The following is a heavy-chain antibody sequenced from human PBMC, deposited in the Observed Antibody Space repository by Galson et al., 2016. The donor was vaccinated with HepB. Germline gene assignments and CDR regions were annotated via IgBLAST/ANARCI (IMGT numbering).Heavy chain of an antibody. Sequence: SETLSLTCVVSGASFTDNSWWSWVRQSPGTGLEWIGEIYQTGTAHCNPSFTSRATISVDKSKNQISLRLNSVTASDTAVYYCTRGTLGTTASMAFDYWGQGTLVSVSS. CDR2: IYQTGTA. CDR3: TRGTLGTTASMAFDY. J-gene: IGHJ4*02. CDR1: GASFTDNSW. D-gene: IGHD1-26*01. V-gene: IGHV4/OR15-8*01.